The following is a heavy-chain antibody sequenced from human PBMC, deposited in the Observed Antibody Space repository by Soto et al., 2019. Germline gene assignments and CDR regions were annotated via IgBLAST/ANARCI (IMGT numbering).Heavy chain of an antibody. V-gene: IGHV3-21*01. CDR2: ISSSSYI. CDR3: ARDQGSGWYVY. Sequence: GGSLRLSCAASGFPFSSYSRNWVRQAPGKGLEWVSSISSSSYIYYADSVKGRFTISRDNAKNSLYLQMSSLRAEDTAVYYCARDQGSGWYVYWGQGTLVTVSS. D-gene: IGHD6-19*01. J-gene: IGHJ4*02. CDR1: GFPFSSYS.